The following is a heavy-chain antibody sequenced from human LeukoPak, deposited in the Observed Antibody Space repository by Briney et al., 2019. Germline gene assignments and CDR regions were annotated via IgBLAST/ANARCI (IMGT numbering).Heavy chain of an antibody. J-gene: IGHJ5*02. Sequence: ASVKVSCKASGGTFSSYAISWVRQAPGQGLEWMGGIIPIFGTANYAQKFQGRVTITADESTSTAYMELSSLRSEDTAVYYCARGSLWFGELLNWFDPWGQGTLVTVSS. CDR2: IIPIFGTA. D-gene: IGHD3-10*01. V-gene: IGHV1-69*13. CDR3: ARGSLWFGELLNWFDP. CDR1: GGTFSSYA.